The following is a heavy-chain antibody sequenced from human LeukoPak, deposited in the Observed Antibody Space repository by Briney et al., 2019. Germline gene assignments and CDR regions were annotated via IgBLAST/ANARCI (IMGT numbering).Heavy chain of an antibody. CDR2: IRSSDSTT. CDR1: GFSFSRYG. V-gene: IGHV3-48*04. Sequence: QSGGSLRLSCAASGFSFSRYGMKWVRQAPGKGLEWLSYIRSSDSTTYYADSVKGRFTISRDNAKNSLYLQMDSLRVEDTAVYYCAKRADSSAHSYDYWGQGTPVNVSS. D-gene: IGHD3-22*01. CDR3: AKRADSSAHSYDY. J-gene: IGHJ4*02.